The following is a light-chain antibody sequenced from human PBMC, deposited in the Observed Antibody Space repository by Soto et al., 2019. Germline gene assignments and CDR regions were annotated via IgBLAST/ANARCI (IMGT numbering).Light chain of an antibody. CDR1: QSVASNY. CDR2: GAS. CDR3: HQYGTAPLT. Sequence: EVVLTQSPGTLSLAPGERATLSCRASQSVASNYLAWYQQKRGQASGLLIYGASSRATGIPDRFTRSGSGTDSKLTISRLEPEDFSVYYCHQYGTAPLTFGPGTKVDIK. V-gene: IGKV3-20*01. J-gene: IGKJ3*01.